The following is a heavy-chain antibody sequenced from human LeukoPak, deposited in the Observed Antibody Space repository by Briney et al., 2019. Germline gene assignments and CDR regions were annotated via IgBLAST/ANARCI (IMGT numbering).Heavy chain of an antibody. CDR1: GFTFSSYG. V-gene: IGHV3-30*18. J-gene: IGHJ4*02. CDR2: ISYDGSNK. Sequence: GGSLRLSCAASGFTFSSYGMHWVRQAPGKGLEGVAVISYDGSNKYYADSVKGRFTISRDNSKNTLYLQMNSLRAEDTAVYYCAKELLAGTVDYWGQGTLVTVS. D-gene: IGHD6-19*01. CDR3: AKELLAGTVDY.